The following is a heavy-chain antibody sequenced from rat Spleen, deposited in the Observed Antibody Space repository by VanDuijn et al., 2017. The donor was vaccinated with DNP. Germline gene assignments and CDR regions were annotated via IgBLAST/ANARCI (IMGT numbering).Heavy chain of an antibody. CDR1: GFTFNYYW. J-gene: IGHJ3*01. V-gene: IGHV5-31*01. CDR2: ITSGTGTT. Sequence: EVQLVESGGGLVQPGRSLKLSCVASGFTFNYYWMAWIRQVPGKGLEWIASITSGTGTTSYADAVKGRFTISRDNAENTLYLQMNSLRSEDTATYYCVREGTTTWFAYWGQGTLVTVSS. CDR3: VREGTTTWFAY. D-gene: IGHD1-8*01.